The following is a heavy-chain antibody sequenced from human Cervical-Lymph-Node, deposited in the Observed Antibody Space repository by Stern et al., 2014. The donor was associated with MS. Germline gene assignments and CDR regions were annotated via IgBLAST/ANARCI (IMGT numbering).Heavy chain of an antibody. D-gene: IGHD4-17*01. V-gene: IGHV3-23*04. Sequence: EVQLVESGGGLVQPGGSLRLSCAASGFTFSSYAMSWVRQAPGKGLEWVSAISGSGGSTYYADSVKGRFTISRDNSKNTLYLQMNSLRAEDTAVYYCAKDRRHNRLLRGLYNWFDPWGQGTLVTVSS. CDR1: GFTFSSYA. CDR3: AKDRRHNRLLRGLYNWFDP. J-gene: IGHJ5*02. CDR2: ISGSGGST.